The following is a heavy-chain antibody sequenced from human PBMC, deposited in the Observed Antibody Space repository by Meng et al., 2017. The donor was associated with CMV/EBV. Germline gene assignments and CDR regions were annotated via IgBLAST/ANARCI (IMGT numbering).Heavy chain of an antibody. CDR1: SGFTLSGYT. D-gene: IGHD4-23*01. CDR3: ARDVTTLGYSGMDV. J-gene: IGHJ6*02. Sequence: GGSLRLSCVASSGFTLSGYTMHWVRQAPGKGLEWVALISYDGSTEYYADSVRGRFSISRDNSKNTLCVHMNSLRPEDTGIYYCARDVTTLGYSGMDVWGQGTTVTVSS. V-gene: IGHV3-30*04. CDR2: ISYDGSTE.